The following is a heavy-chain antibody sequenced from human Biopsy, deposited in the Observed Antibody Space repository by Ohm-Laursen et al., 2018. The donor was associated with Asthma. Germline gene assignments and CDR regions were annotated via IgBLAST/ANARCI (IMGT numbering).Heavy chain of an antibody. D-gene: IGHD2-2*01. CDR2: INSVFGTT. CDR3: ARKAGSCISRTCYSLDF. J-gene: IGHJ4*02. V-gene: IGHV1-69*13. CDR1: GGTFNTYV. Sequence: GASVTASCKSLGGTFNTYVIGWARQAPGQGLEWLGGINSVFGTTTYPQKFQDRATITADDSTSTVYMELSSLRSEDTAVYYCARKAGSCISRTCYSLDFWGQGTLVTVSS.